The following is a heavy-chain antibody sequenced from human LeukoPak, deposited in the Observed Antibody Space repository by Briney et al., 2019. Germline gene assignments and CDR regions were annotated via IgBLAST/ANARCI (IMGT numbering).Heavy chain of an antibody. CDR3: ARDWDGGFDFNTFDI. CDR2: LHFSGST. D-gene: IGHD5-12*01. V-gene: IGHV4-39*07. J-gene: IGHJ3*02. Sequence: SETLSLTCTVSGASVSASGQYWGWIRQPPGKGLEWIATLHFSGSTYYETSLKSRLTISVDTSKNQFSLKLSSVTSADTAVYYCARDWDGGFDFNTFDIWGLGTMVTVSS. CDR1: GASVSASGQY.